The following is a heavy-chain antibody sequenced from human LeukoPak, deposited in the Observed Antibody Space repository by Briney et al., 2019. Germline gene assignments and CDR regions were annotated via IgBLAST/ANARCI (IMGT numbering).Heavy chain of an antibody. V-gene: IGHV4-4*07. CDR2: IHTSGST. CDR3: ARDGVPIAAAGHLDY. D-gene: IGHD6-13*01. J-gene: IGHJ4*02. Sequence: KPPETLSLTCTVSGGSISNYYWNWIRQPAGKGLKCIGRIHTSGSTNYSPSLKSRVTMSVDTSKNQFSLKLSSLTAADTAVYYCARDGVPIAAAGHLDYWGQGTLVTVSS. CDR1: GGSISNYY.